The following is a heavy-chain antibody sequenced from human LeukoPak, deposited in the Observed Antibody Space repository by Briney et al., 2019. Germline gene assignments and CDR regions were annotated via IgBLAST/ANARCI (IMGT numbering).Heavy chain of an antibody. CDR3: ATAYCGGDCPNWFDP. CDR1: GYTFTSYG. D-gene: IGHD2-21*02. V-gene: IGHV1-18*01. J-gene: IGHJ5*02. Sequence: ASVKVSSKASGYTFTSYGISWVRQAPGQGLEWMGWISAYNGNTNYAQKLQGRVTMTEDTSTDTAYMELSSLRSEDTAVYYCATAYCGGDCPNWFDPWGQGTLVTVSS. CDR2: ISAYNGNT.